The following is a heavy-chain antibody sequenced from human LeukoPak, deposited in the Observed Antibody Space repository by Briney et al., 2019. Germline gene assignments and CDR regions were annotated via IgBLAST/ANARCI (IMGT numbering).Heavy chain of an antibody. D-gene: IGHD5-24*01. J-gene: IGHJ4*02. CDR3: ARATRNGYDY. CDR2: IESTSSPI. V-gene: IGHV3-48*04. Sequence: PGGSLRLSCAASGFTFRIYSMNWFRQAPGRGLECVSYIESTSSPIYYVDSVKGRFTMSRDNAKNSLFLQMNNLRVEDTAIYYCARATRNGYDYWGQGTLVTVSS. CDR1: GFTFRIYS.